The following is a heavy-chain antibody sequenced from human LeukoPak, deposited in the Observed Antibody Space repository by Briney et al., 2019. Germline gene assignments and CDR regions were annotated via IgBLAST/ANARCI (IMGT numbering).Heavy chain of an antibody. CDR3: AKSPVKSRGYYYVQDLPDAFDI. J-gene: IGHJ3*02. CDR1: GFTFSSYA. CDR2: ISGSGGST. Sequence: GGSLRLSCAASGFTFSSYAMSWVRQAPGKGLEWVSAISGSGGSTYYADSVKGRFTISRDNSKNTLYLQMNSLRAEDTAVYYCAKSPVKSRGYYYVQDLPDAFDIWGQGTMVTVSS. V-gene: IGHV3-23*01. D-gene: IGHD3-22*01.